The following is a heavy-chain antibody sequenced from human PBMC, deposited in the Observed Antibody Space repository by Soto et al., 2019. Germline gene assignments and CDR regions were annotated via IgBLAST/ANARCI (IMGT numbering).Heavy chain of an antibody. V-gene: IGHV4-34*01. Sequence: QVQLQQWGAGLLKPSETLSLTCAVYGGSVSSGSYYWSWIRQPPGKGLEWIGEMSHSGGRHFNPSLKSRVTISVDTSKNQCSLKMSSVTAADTALYYCARVERGTATTVVDAFDIWGPGTMVTVSS. CDR2: MSHSGGR. CDR1: GGSVSSGSYY. D-gene: IGHD1-1*01. CDR3: ARVERGTATTVVDAFDI. J-gene: IGHJ3*02.